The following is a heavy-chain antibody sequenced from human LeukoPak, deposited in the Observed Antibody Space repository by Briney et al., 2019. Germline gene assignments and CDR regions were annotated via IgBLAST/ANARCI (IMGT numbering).Heavy chain of an antibody. CDR1: GGSISSSSYY. V-gene: IGHV4-39*01. J-gene: IGHJ5*02. D-gene: IGHD3-10*01. CDR3: ARHATMVRGVIPLWLSWFDP. CDR2: IYYSGST. Sequence: SETLSLTCTVSGGSISSSSYYWGWIRQPPGKGLEWIGSIYYSGSTYYNPSLKSRVTISVDTSKNQFSLKLSSVTAADTAAYYCARHATMVRGVIPLWLSWFDPWGQGTLVTVSS.